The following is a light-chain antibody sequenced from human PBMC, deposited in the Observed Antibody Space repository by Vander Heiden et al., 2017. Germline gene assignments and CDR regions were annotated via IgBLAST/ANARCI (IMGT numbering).Light chain of an antibody. CDR1: QGFSSS. J-gene: IGKJ4*01. V-gene: IGKV3-11*01. Sequence: EMVLTHSPDTLSWPPGERATLSCRATQGFSSSLAWYHHKPGQLPSLLIYDATNRATGIPTRFSGSGSGTDFTLTISSLEPDDFAVYYCQQRGNWPVTFGGGTKVEIK. CDR2: DAT. CDR3: QQRGNWPVT.